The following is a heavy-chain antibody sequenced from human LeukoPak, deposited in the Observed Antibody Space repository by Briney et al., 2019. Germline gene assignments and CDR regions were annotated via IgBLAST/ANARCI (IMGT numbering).Heavy chain of an antibody. CDR1: GFTFSNAW. J-gene: IGHJ4*02. V-gene: IGHV3-15*01. CDR3: HYYCSGGSCYSGIDY. CDR2: IKSKTDGGTT. D-gene: IGHD2-15*01. Sequence: GGSLRLSCAASGFTFSNAWMSWVRQAPGKGLEWVGRIKSKTDGGTTDYAAPVKGRFTISRDDSKSTLYLQMNSLKTEDTAVYYCHYYCSGGSCYSGIDYWGQGTLVTVSS.